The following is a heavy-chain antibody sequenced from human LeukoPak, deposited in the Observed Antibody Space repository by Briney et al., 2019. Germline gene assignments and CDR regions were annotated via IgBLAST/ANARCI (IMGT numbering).Heavy chain of an antibody. J-gene: IGHJ4*02. Sequence: GGSLRLSCAASGFTFSSYGMHWVRQAPGKGLEWVAVIWYDGSNKYYADSAKGRFTISRDNSKNTLYLQMNSLRAEDTAVYYCARRGRVAATLFDYWGQGTLVTVSS. CDR3: ARRGRVAATLFDY. V-gene: IGHV3-33*01. CDR2: IWYDGSNK. D-gene: IGHD2-15*01. CDR1: GFTFSSYG.